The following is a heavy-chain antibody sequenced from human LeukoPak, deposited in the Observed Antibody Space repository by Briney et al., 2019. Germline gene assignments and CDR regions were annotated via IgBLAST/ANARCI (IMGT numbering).Heavy chain of an antibody. CDR1: DGSFSGYY. J-gene: IGHJ4*02. CDR3: ARGITGITATGSE. CDR2: IYTSGST. V-gene: IGHV4-59*10. Sequence: SETLSLTCAVYDGSFSGYYWSWIRQPAGKGLEWIGRIYTSGSTNYNPSLKSRVTMSVDTSKNRFSLKLSSVTAADTAVYYCARGITGITATGSEWGQGTLVTVSS. D-gene: IGHD6-13*01.